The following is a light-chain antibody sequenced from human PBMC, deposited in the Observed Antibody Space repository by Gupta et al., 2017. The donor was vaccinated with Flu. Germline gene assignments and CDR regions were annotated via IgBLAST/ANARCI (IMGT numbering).Light chain of an antibody. CDR3: CSEGATNAVWV. V-gene: IGLV2-11*01. CDR1: SSDVGGYNY. J-gene: IGLJ3*02. Sequence: TTTSTGTSSDVGGYNYVSWYQHLPGKAPKLLIYDVSKRPSGVPGRLSGSKSGTTASLTISGLQAEEEADYYCCSEGATNAVWVFGGGTKLTVL. CDR2: DVS.